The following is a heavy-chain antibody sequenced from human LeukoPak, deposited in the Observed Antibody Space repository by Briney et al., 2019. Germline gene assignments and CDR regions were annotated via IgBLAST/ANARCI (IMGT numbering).Heavy chain of an antibody. CDR3: ARGPSKVVITTKEYFQH. D-gene: IGHD3-22*01. CDR1: GFTFSSYS. V-gene: IGHV3-21*01. CDR2: ISSSSSYI. J-gene: IGHJ1*01. Sequence: GGSLRLSCAASGFTFSSYSMNWVRQAPGKGLEWVSSISSSSSYIYYADSVKGRFTISRDNAKNSLYLQMNSLRAEDTAVYYCARGPSKVVITTKEYFQHWGQGALVTVSS.